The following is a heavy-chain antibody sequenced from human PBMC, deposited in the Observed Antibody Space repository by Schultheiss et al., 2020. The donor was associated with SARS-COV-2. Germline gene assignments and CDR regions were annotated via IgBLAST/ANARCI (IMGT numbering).Heavy chain of an antibody. J-gene: IGHJ6*02. V-gene: IGHV4-61*02. Sequence: LRLSCTVSGGSISSGSYYWSWIRQPAGKGLEWIGRIYTSGSTNYNPSLKSRVTISVDTSKNQFSLKLSSVTAADTAVYYCAREMDAWCGGDCYYYYYGMDVWGQGTTVTVSS. D-gene: IGHD2-21*02. CDR3: AREMDAWCGGDCYYYYYGMDV. CDR2: IYTSGST. CDR1: GGSISSGSYY.